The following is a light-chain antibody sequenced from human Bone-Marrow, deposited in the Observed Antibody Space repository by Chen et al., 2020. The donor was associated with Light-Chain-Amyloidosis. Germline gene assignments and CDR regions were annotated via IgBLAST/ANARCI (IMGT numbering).Light chain of an antibody. Sequence: SYVLTQPSSVSVAPGQTATIACGGNNIGSTSVHWYQQTPGQAPLLVVYDDSDRPSGIPERCSGSNSRNTATLTLSRVKAGDEADYYGQVWDRSSDRPVFGGGTKLTVL. CDR3: QVWDRSSDRPV. CDR1: NIGSTS. CDR2: DDS. V-gene: IGLV3-21*02. J-gene: IGLJ3*02.